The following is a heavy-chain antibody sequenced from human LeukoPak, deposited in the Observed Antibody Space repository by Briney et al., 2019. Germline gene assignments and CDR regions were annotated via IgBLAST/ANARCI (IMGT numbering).Heavy chain of an antibody. V-gene: IGHV3-64D*09. CDR2: INTNGGGT. J-gene: IGHJ4*02. Sequence: PGGSLRLSCSASGFTFSSYAMHWVRQAPGKGLEYVSGINTNGGGTYYADSVKGRFTISRDNSKNTLYLQMSSLRAEDTAVYYCVRDRIQLWLTNSDYWGQGTLVTVSS. CDR1: GFTFSSYA. CDR3: VRDRIQLWLTNSDY. D-gene: IGHD5-18*01.